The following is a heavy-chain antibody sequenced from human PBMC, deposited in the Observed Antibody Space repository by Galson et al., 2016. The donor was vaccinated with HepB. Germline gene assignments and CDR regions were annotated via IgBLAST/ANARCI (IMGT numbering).Heavy chain of an antibody. Sequence: TCSVSGGVVRSGAYYWSWIRQFPGKGLEWIGYVHFSGSTHYNPSLKSRLRISAGTPNNQFSLRLSSVTAADTAVYFCAREPIVSSINGWFDPWGQGILVTVS. J-gene: IGHJ5*02. V-gene: IGHV4-31*03. CDR2: VHFSGST. CDR1: GGVVRSGAYY. D-gene: IGHD5/OR15-5a*01. CDR3: AREPIVSSINGWFDP.